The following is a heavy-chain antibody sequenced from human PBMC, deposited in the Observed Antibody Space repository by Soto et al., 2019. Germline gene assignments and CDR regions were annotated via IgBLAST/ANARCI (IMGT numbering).Heavy chain of an antibody. CDR3: ARGVPNCSSSSCYFDF. J-gene: IGHJ4*02. Sequence: VGSLRLSCAASGFTFSSHWMNWVRQAPGKGLVWVSRISGDGRTTSHADSVKGRFTISRDNPMNTLYLQMNSLRAEDTAVYYCARGVPNCSSSSCYFDFWGQGILVTVSS. CDR2: ISGDGRTT. CDR1: GFTFSSHW. D-gene: IGHD2-2*01. V-gene: IGHV3-74*01.